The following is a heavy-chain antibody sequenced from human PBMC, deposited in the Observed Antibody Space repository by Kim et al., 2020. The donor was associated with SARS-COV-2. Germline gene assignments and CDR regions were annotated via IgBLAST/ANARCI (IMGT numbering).Heavy chain of an antibody. CDR3: ARVAYSQGRRREFDY. Sequence: PSFMSRFTLSVDSSKNQFSLKMDSVTAADTAVYYCARVAYSQGRRREFDYWGQGTLVTVSS. J-gene: IGHJ4*02. V-gene: IGHV4-34*01. D-gene: IGHD2-21*01.